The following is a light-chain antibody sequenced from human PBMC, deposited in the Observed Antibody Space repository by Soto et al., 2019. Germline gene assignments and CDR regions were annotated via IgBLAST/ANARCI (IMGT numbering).Light chain of an antibody. CDR2: DAS. V-gene: IGKV3D-15*01. CDR3: QQYSIWRT. CDR1: QSVSSN. J-gene: IGKJ1*01. Sequence: EIVMTQSPATLSVSPGERATFSCWASQSVSSNLAWYQQKPGQAPRLLIYDASTRATGIPARFSGSGSGTEFTLTISGLQSEDFAVYYCQQYSIWRTFGQGTKVDI.